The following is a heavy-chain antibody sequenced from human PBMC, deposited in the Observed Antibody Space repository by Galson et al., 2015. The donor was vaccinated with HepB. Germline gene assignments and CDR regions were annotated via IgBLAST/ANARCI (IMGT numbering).Heavy chain of an antibody. Sequence: SLRLSCAASGFTLNNYSINWVRQTPGKGLEWVSFISTSYIYYADSVKGRFTISRDNAKNTLYLQMNGLRAEDTAVYYCARGSGYSYGPFDYWGQGTLVIVSS. CDR2: ISTSYI. D-gene: IGHD5-18*01. CDR3: ARGSGYSYGPFDY. V-gene: IGHV3-21*01. J-gene: IGHJ4*02. CDR1: GFTLNNYS.